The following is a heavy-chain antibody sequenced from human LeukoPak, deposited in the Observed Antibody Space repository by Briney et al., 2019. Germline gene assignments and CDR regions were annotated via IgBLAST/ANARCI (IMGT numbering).Heavy chain of an antibody. CDR2: IYSGGST. J-gene: IGHJ4*02. D-gene: IGHD1-1*01. V-gene: IGHV3-53*01. CDR1: GFAVSSNY. Sequence: GGSLRLSCAASGFAVSSNYMSWVRQAPGKGLEWVSVIYSGGSTYYADSVKGRFTISRDNSKNTLYLQMNSLRAEDTAVYYCARLAVRYFDYWGQGTLVTVSS. CDR3: ARLAVRYFDY.